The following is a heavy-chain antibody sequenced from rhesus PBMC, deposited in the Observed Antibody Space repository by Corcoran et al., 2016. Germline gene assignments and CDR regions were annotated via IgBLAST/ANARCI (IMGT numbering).Heavy chain of an antibody. CDR1: GGSISGYYY. Sequence: QVQLQQWGEGLVKPSETLSLTCAVYGGSISGYYYWSWIRQPPGKGLEWIGYIYGNSPSTNYNPSLKNRVTISKDTSKNQFSLKLSSVTAADTAVYYCAGATPYYYDSGPRFDVWGPGVLVTVSS. D-gene: IGHD3-28*01. CDR2: IYGNSPST. J-gene: IGHJ5-1*01. V-gene: IGHV4-73*01. CDR3: AGATPYYYDSGPRFDV.